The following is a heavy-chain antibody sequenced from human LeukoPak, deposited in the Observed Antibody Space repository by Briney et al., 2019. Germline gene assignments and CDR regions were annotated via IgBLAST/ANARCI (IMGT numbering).Heavy chain of an antibody. CDR1: GFTFSSYA. V-gene: IGHV3-23*01. J-gene: IGHJ5*02. CDR2: THSSGGT. D-gene: IGHD4-17*01. CDR3: IVFGDSNH. Sequence: PGGSLRPSCAASGFTFSSYAMSWVRQAPGKGLEWVSATHSSGGTYYADSVKGRFTISRDTSKNTLYLQINSLSVEDTAVYYCIVFGDSNHWGQGTLVTVSS.